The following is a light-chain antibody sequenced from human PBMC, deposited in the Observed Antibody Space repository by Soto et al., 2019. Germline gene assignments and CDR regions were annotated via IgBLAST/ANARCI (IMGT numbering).Light chain of an antibody. Sequence: EIVLTQSPATLSLSPGERATLSCRASQSVSSYFAWYQQTPGQAPRLRIYDASNSSTGIPARFSGCGSGTGFTPTITSLEPEDFAVYYCQQRGNWPLTFGQGTKVEIK. CDR1: QSVSSY. V-gene: IGKV3-11*01. CDR3: QQRGNWPLT. J-gene: IGKJ1*01. CDR2: DAS.